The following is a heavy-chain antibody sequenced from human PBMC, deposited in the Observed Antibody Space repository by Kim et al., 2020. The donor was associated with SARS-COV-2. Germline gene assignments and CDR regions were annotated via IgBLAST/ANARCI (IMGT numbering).Heavy chain of an antibody. CDR1: GFTFSSYA. Sequence: GGSLRLSCAASGFTFSSYAMSWVRQAPGKGLEWVSVISASGGTTHYADSVKGRFTISRDSSKNTLYLQMNSLRAEDTAVYYCAKGAISASGFDSWGQGSLVTVSS. V-gene: IGHV3-23*01. D-gene: IGHD6-13*01. CDR2: ISASGGTT. J-gene: IGHJ4*02. CDR3: AKGAISASGFDS.